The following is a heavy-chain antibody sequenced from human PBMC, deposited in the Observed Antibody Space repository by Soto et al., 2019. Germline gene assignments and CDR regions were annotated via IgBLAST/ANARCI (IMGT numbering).Heavy chain of an antibody. D-gene: IGHD1-26*01. V-gene: IGHV1-18*01. Sequence: QVQLVQSGAAVKKPWASVKVSCKASGYIFTNYGISWVRQAPGQGLQWMGWISAYNGNTNYAQKFQGRVTMTIDTPTNTAFMELRSLTSDDTAVYYCARAPTGGSYPGYWGQGTLVTVSS. CDR2: ISAYNGNT. J-gene: IGHJ4*02. CDR1: GYIFTNYG. CDR3: ARAPTGGSYPGY.